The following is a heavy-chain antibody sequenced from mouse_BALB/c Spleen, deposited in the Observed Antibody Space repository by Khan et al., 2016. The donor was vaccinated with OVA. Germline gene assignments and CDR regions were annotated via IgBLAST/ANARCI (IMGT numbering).Heavy chain of an antibody. J-gene: IGHJ4*01. CDR2: IWAGGST. D-gene: IGHD1-1*01. V-gene: IGHV2-9*02. CDR3: AGLYYDGSSFYAMDY. Sequence: QVQLKESGPGLVAPSQSLSITCTVSGFSLTSYGVHWVRQPPGKGMEWLGVIWAGGSTNYNSALMSRMSISKDNSKRQVFLKMNSLQTDDTARYYCAGLYYDGSSFYAMDYWGQGTSVTVSS. CDR1: GFSLTSYG.